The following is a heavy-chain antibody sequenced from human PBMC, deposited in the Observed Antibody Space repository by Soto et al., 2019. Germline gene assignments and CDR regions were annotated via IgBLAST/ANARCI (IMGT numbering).Heavy chain of an antibody. CDR2: ISWNSGSI. CDR3: TKGGPEYGDGGGGEGYYYGMDV. D-gene: IGHD4-17*01. Sequence: EVQLVESGGGLVQPGRSLRLSCAASGFTFDDYAMHWVRQAPGKGLEWVSGISWNSGSIGYADSVKGRFTISRDNAKNPLYVKMNSLRAEDQALYYWTKGGPEYGDGGGGEGYYYGMDVWGQGTTVTVSS. J-gene: IGHJ6*02. CDR1: GFTFDDYA. V-gene: IGHV3-9*01.